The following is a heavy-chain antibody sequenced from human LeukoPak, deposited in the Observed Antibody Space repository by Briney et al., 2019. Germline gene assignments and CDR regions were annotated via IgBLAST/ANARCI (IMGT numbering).Heavy chain of an antibody. V-gene: IGHV3-30-3*01. CDR1: GFIFSSYW. Sequence: PGGSLRLSCAASGFIFSSYWMHWVRQGPGKGLEWVAVISYDGSDKYYADSVKGRFTISRDNSKNTLYVQMNSLRAEDTAVYYCARGRGYCSSTSCHSPDYWGQGTLVTVSS. CDR3: ARGRGYCSSTSCHSPDY. CDR2: ISYDGSDK. J-gene: IGHJ4*02. D-gene: IGHD2-2*01.